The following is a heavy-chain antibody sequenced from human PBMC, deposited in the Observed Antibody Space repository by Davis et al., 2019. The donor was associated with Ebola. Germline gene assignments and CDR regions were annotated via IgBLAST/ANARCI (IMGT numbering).Heavy chain of an antibody. CDR3: ATVTITLAGHAFDI. D-gene: IGHD6-19*01. J-gene: IGHJ3*02. Sequence: PSETLSLTCTVSGDSTSIYYWNWIRQPAGKGLEWIGRVYASGNTNYNPSLRSRVTMSVDTSRNQLSLKLHSVTAADTAVYYCATVTITLAGHAFDIWGQGTMVTVSS. V-gene: IGHV4-4*07. CDR1: GDSTSIYY. CDR2: VYASGNT.